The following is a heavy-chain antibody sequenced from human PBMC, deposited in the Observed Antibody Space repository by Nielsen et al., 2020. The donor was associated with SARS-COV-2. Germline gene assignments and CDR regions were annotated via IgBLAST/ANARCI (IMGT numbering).Heavy chain of an antibody. CDR1: GYTFTSYW. J-gene: IGHJ6*02. V-gene: IGHV5-51*01. CDR3: ARTYSSWPRANYYYYGMDV. D-gene: IGHD6-13*01. Sequence: GESLKISCKASGYTFTSYWIGWVRQMPGKGLEWMGIIYPGDSDTRYSPSFQGQVTISADKSISTAYLQWSSLKASDTAMYYCARTYSSWPRANYYYYGMDVWGQGTTVTVSS. CDR2: IYPGDSDT.